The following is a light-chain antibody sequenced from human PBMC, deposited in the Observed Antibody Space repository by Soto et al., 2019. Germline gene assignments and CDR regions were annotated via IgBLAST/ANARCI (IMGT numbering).Light chain of an antibody. CDR3: LRFNVYPYT. CDR1: QSISMW. V-gene: IGKV1-5*03. Sequence: DIQMTQSPSTLPASVGDRVTITCRASQSISMWLAWYQQKPGKAPKLLIYKASDLQSGVPSRFSGSGSGTEFTLTISDLQPDDFAVYYCLRFNVYPYTFGRGTKLEIK. CDR2: KAS. J-gene: IGKJ2*01.